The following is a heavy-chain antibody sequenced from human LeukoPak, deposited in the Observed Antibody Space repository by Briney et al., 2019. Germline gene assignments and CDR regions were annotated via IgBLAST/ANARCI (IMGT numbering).Heavy chain of an antibody. Sequence: PSQTLSLTCTVSGGSISSGSYYWSWIRQPAGKGLEWIGRIYTSGSTNYNPSLKSRVTISVDTSKNQFSLKLSSVTAADTAVYYCASSGKGPVEYWGQGTLVTVSS. D-gene: IGHD1-26*01. J-gene: IGHJ4*02. CDR1: GGSISSGSYY. CDR3: ASSGKGPVEY. V-gene: IGHV4-61*02. CDR2: IYTSGST.